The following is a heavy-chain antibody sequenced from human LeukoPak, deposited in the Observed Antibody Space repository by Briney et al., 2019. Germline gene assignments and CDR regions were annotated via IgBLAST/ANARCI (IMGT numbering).Heavy chain of an antibody. Sequence: PAETLSLTCRVSGGPISSSFYYWGWIRQPPGKGLEWIGNIYYSGSTYYNPSLKSRVTISVDTSKNQFSLKLTSVTAADTAVYYCARDPHLNHDSSGYYYFDYWGQGTLVTVSS. D-gene: IGHD3-22*01. CDR2: IYYSGST. V-gene: IGHV4-39*07. CDR1: GGPISSSFYY. J-gene: IGHJ4*02. CDR3: ARDPHLNHDSSGYYYFDY.